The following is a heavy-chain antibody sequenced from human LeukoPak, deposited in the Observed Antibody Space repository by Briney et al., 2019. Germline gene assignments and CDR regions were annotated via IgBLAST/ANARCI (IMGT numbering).Heavy chain of an antibody. CDR1: GFIFSSYT. Sequence: GGSLRLSCAASGFIFSSYTMNWVRQAPGKGLEWVSSISSSSSYIYYADSMKGRFIISRDNAKNSLSLLMNSLRVEDTAVYYCAREGVVGATDYWGQGTLVTVSS. V-gene: IGHV3-21*01. D-gene: IGHD2-15*01. CDR2: ISSSSSYI. CDR3: AREGVVGATDY. J-gene: IGHJ4*02.